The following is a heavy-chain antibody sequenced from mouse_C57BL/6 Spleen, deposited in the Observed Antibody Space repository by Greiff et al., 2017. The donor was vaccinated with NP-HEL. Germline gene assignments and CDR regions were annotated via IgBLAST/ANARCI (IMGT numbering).Heavy chain of an antibody. Sequence: VKLQQSGAELVKPGASVKISCKASGYAFSSYWMNWVKQRPGKGLEWIGQIYPGDGDTNYNGKFKGKATLTADKSSSTAYMQLSSLTSEDSAVYFCARRALYYGNRFDYWGQGTTLTVSS. J-gene: IGHJ2*01. D-gene: IGHD2-1*01. CDR1: GYAFSSYW. V-gene: IGHV1-80*01. CDR3: ARRALYYGNRFDY. CDR2: IYPGDGDT.